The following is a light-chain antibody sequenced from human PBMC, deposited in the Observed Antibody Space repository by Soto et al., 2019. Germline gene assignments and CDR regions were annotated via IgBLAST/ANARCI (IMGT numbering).Light chain of an antibody. CDR3: QQRSNWPSSIT. CDR2: GAS. V-gene: IGKV3D-15*01. J-gene: IGKJ1*01. Sequence: EIVMTQSPATLPVSPGERATLSCRASQSVSSNLAWYQQKPGQAPRLLIYGASTRATGIPARFSGSGSGTEFTLTISSLEPEDFAVYYCQQRSNWPSSITFGQGTKVDI. CDR1: QSVSSN.